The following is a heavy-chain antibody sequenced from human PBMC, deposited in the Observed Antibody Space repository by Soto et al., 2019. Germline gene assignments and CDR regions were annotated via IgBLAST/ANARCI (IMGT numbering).Heavy chain of an antibody. Sequence: QVQLVQSGAEVKKPGASVKVSCKASGYTFTSYYMHWVRQAPGQGLEWMGIINPSGGSTSYAQKLQGRVTMTRDTATSTVYMELSSLRSEDTAVYYCAVLAVAGTNGMDVWGQGTTVTVSS. CDR3: AVLAVAGTNGMDV. J-gene: IGHJ6*02. CDR2: INPSGGST. D-gene: IGHD6-19*01. V-gene: IGHV1-46*04. CDR1: GYTFTSYY.